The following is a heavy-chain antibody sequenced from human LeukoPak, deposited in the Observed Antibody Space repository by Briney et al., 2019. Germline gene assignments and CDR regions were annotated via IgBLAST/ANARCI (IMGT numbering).Heavy chain of an antibody. Sequence: SETLSLTCTVSGGSVSNNSFHWGWIRQPPGKGLEWIGTIYYSGSTYYNSSLKSRLSISVDTPKNQFSLRLRSVTAADTAVYYCARVDSSSWYISMDVWGEGTTVTVSS. D-gene: IGHD6-13*01. CDR2: IYYSGST. J-gene: IGHJ6*04. CDR1: GGSVSNNSFH. V-gene: IGHV4-39*07. CDR3: ARVDSSSWYISMDV.